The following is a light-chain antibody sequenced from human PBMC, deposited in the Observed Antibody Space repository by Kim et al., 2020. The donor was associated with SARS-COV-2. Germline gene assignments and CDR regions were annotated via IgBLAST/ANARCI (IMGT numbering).Light chain of an antibody. CDR1: QGISSW. V-gene: IGKV1-8*01. CDR2: TAS. Sequence: IRITQSPSTLSASIGDRVTITCRASQGISSWLAWYQQKPGKAPKLLIYTASTLQSGVPSRFSGSGSGTDFTLTISCLQSEDFATYYCQQYYSYPLTFGGGTKVDIK. J-gene: IGKJ4*01. CDR3: QQYYSYPLT.